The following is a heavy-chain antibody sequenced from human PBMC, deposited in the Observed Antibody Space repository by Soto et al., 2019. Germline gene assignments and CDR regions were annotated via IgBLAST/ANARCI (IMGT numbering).Heavy chain of an antibody. J-gene: IGHJ4*02. CDR2: VYGSDEK. CDR1: GFSLTTSAVA. V-gene: IGHV2-5*01. CDR3: VRRYDPYYFDY. Sequence: SGPTLVNPTQTLTLTCTFSGFSLTTSAVAVGWIRQPPGKALEWLAIVYGSDEKFYSPSLKSRLTITKDTSKNQVVLTLTSMEHVDTATYSCVRRYDPYYFDYWGQGTLVTVSS. D-gene: IGHD1-1*01.